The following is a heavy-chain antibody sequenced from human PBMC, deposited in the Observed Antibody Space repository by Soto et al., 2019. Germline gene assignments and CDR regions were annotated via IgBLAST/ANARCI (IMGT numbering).Heavy chain of an antibody. CDR3: ARGSLGVGATARDDAFDI. CDR2: IYYSGST. CDR1: GGSISSGGYY. V-gene: IGHV4-31*03. J-gene: IGHJ3*02. D-gene: IGHD1-26*01. Sequence: PSETLSLTCTVSGGSISSGGYYWSWIRQHPGKGLEWIGYIYYSGSTYYNPSLKSRVTISVDTSKNQFSLKLNSVIAADTAVYYCARGSLGVGATARDDAFDIWGQGTMVTVSS.